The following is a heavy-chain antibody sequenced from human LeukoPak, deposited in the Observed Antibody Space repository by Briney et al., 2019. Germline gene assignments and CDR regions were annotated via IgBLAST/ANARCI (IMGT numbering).Heavy chain of an antibody. V-gene: IGHV1-46*01. CDR3: ARVLGAHIYGSIDH. Sequence: AASVKVSCKASGYTFTTYYMHWVRQAPPQELEWMGMINPSSGSTSYAQNFQGRVTMTRDTSTSTVYMELSSLRSEDTAIYYCARVLGAHIYGSIDHWGQGTLVTVSS. D-gene: IGHD3-10*01. CDR1: GYTFTTYY. CDR2: INPSSGST. J-gene: IGHJ4*02.